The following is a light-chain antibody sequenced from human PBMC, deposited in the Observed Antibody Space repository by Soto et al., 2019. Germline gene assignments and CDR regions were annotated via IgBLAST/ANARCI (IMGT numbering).Light chain of an antibody. CDR2: DVT. Sequence: QSVLAQPASVSGSPGQSITISCTGTSSDVGGYNYVSWYQQHPGKAPKLMIHDVTNRPSGVSNRFSGSKSGNTASLTISGLQAEDEADYYCSSYRSSSSQVFGTGTKATVL. CDR1: SSDVGGYNY. V-gene: IGLV2-14*01. J-gene: IGLJ1*01. CDR3: SSYRSSSSQV.